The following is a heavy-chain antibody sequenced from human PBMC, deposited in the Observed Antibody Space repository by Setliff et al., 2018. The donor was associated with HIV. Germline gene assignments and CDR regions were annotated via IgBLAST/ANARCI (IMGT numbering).Heavy chain of an antibody. CDR2: VYGDGSYT. Sequence: GGSLRLSCAASGFGFSNFAMSWVRQAPGKGLELVSAVYGDGSYTYYVDSVKGRFTIYRDNSQNALYLQMNSLRVDDTAVYYCVKGAPDYDTNPFYYYFYMHVWGKGTTVTVSS. CDR1: GFGFSNFA. D-gene: IGHD4-17*01. V-gene: IGHV3-23*03. CDR3: VKGAPDYDTNPFYYYFYMHV. J-gene: IGHJ6*03.